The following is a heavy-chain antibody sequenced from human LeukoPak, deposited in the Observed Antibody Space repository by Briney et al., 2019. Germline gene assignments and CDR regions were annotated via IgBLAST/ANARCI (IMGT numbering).Heavy chain of an antibody. CDR3: AKISGNFGNYFYYYMDV. D-gene: IGHD1-7*01. V-gene: IGHV3-30*02. CDR1: GFTFSSYG. Sequence: GGSLRLSCAASGFTFSSYGMHWVRQAPVKGLEWVAFIRYDGSNEYYADSVKGRFTISRDNSKNTLYLQMNSLRPEDTAVYYCAKISGNFGNYFYYYMDVWGKGTTATISS. J-gene: IGHJ6*03. CDR2: IRYDGSNE.